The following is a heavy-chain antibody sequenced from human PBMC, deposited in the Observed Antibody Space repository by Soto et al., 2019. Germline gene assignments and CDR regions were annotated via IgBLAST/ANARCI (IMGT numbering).Heavy chain of an antibody. D-gene: IGHD4-17*01. Sequence: QVQLVQSGAEVKKPGASVKVSCKASGYTFTSYGISWVRQAPGQGLEWMGWISAYNGNTNYAQKLQGRVTMTTDTSTRPAYLGLRRLRSVATAVYYCARDEYGDPGYWGQGTLVTVSS. CDR1: GYTFTSYG. CDR3: ARDEYGDPGY. V-gene: IGHV1-18*01. CDR2: ISAYNGNT. J-gene: IGHJ4*02.